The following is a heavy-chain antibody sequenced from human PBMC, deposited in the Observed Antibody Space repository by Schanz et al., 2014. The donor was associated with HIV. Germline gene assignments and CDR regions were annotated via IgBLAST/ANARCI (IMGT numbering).Heavy chain of an antibody. D-gene: IGHD2-8*02. Sequence: VELVEAGGGVVPPGRSPRLSCETSGVTLSYYHMHWVRQSPGKGLKWVAFISNDGRQKSYTDSVKGRFTISRDNSKNTLYLQMDTLRRDDTAVYYCAKPRAFYDSTGLPLDHWGQGTLVTVSS. V-gene: IGHV3-30*10. CDR2: ISNDGRQK. J-gene: IGHJ4*02. CDR3: AKPRAFYDSTGLPLDH. CDR1: GVTLSYYH.